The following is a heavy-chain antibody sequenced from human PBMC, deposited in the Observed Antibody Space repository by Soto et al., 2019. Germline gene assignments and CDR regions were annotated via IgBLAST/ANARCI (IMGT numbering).Heavy chain of an antibody. CDR1: GFTFSSYG. J-gene: IGHJ4*02. V-gene: IGHV3-30*18. Sequence: GGSLRLSCAASGFTFSSYGMHWVRQAPGKGLEWVAVISYDGSNKYYADSVKGRFTISRDNSKNTLYLQMNSLRAEDTAVYYCAKLSAVDIVATNWGQGTLVTVSS. D-gene: IGHD5-12*01. CDR3: AKLSAVDIVATN. CDR2: ISYDGSNK.